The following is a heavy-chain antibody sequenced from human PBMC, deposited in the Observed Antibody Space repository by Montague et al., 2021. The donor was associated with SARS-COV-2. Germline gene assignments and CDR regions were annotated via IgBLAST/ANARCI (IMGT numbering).Heavy chain of an antibody. CDR3: AREGILWFGDLAPYYYGMDV. J-gene: IGHJ6*02. V-gene: IGHV4-39*07. CDR2: IYYSGST. D-gene: IGHD3-10*01. Sequence: SETLSLTCTVSGGSISSNSYYWAWIRQPPGKGLEWIGSIYYSGSTYYNPSLKSRVTTSVDTSKNQFSLKLSSVTAADTAVYHCAREGILWFGDLAPYYYGMDVWGQGTTVTVSS. CDR1: GGSISSNSYY.